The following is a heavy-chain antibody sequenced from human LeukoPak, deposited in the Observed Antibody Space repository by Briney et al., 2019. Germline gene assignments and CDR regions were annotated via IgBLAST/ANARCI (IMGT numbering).Heavy chain of an antibody. J-gene: IGHJ4*02. V-gene: IGHV3-11*01. Sequence: GGSLRLSCAASGFTFSDYYMSRIRQAPGKGLEWVSYISSSGSTIYYADSVKGRFTISRDNAKNSLYLQMNSPRAEDTAVYYCARVAYYYDSSGSDYWGQGTLVTVSS. D-gene: IGHD3-22*01. CDR1: GFTFSDYY. CDR3: ARVAYYYDSSGSDY. CDR2: ISSSGSTI.